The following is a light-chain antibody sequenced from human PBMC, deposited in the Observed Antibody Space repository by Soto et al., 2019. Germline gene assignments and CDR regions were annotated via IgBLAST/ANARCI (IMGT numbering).Light chain of an antibody. Sequence: QSALTQPASMSGSPGQSITISCTGTSSDVGGYNYVSWYQQHPGKAPKLMIYDVSNRPSGVSNRFSGSKSGNTASLTISGLRAEDEADYYCSSYTSSSTRGVFGGGTKLTVL. V-gene: IGLV2-14*01. J-gene: IGLJ2*01. CDR2: DVS. CDR1: SSDVGGYNY. CDR3: SSYTSSSTRGV.